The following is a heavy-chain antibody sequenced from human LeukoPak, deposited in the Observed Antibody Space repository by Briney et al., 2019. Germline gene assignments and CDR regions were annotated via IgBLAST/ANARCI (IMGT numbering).Heavy chain of an antibody. D-gene: IGHD6-13*01. CDR2: IYYSGST. CDR1: GGSISSHY. J-gene: IGHJ4*02. CDR3: ARYEPGYGSSFDY. Sequence: SETLSLTCTVSGGSISSHYWSWIRQPPGKGLEWIGYIYYSGSTNYNPSLKSRVTISVDTSKNQFSLKLSSVTAADTAVYYCARYEPGYGSSFDYWGQGTLVTVSS. V-gene: IGHV4-59*11.